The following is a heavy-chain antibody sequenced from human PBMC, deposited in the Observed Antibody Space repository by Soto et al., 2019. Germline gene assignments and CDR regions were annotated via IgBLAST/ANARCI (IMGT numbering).Heavy chain of an antibody. J-gene: IGHJ4*02. Sequence: QVQLVESGGGVVQPGKSLRLSCAASGFTFNTYGMHWVRQAPGKGPEWVAVISNDGSNKYYADSVKGRFTISRDNSKNTLYLQMNSPRAEDTAVYYCANWNYPQSDWGQGTLVTVSS. CDR2: ISNDGSNK. V-gene: IGHV3-30*18. CDR1: GFTFNTYG. D-gene: IGHD1-7*01. CDR3: ANWNYPQSD.